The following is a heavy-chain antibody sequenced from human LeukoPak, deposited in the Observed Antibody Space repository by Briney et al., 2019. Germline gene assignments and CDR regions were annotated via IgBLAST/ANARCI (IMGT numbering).Heavy chain of an antibody. CDR1: GYIFSNYG. V-gene: IGHV1-18*01. CDR3: ARVGPHRKMATTRYYFDY. J-gene: IGHJ4*02. CDR2: ISGYNGNT. Sequence: ASVKVSCKASGYIFSNYGISWVRQAPGQGLEWMGWISGYNGNTYYVQKFQGRVTMTTETSTSTANMELRSLRSDDTAVHYCARVGPHRKMATTRYYFDYWGQGTLVTVSS. D-gene: IGHD5-24*01.